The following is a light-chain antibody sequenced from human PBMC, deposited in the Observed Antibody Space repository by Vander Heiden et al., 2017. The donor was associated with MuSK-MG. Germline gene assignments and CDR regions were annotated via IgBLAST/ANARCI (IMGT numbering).Light chain of an antibody. J-gene: IGLJ1*01. CDR3: SSYSSSSTLKYV. Sequence: QSALTQPASVSGSPGQSITISCTGTSSDVGGHDYVSWYQQHPGKAPKLMIYDVSYRPSGVSDRFSGSKSAYTASLTISGLQTEDEADYFCSSYSSSSTLKYVFGTGTKLTVL. CDR1: SSDVGGHDY. V-gene: IGLV2-14*03. CDR2: DVS.